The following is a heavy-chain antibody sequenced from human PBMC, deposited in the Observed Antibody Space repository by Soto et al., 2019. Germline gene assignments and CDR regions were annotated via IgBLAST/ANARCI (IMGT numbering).Heavy chain of an antibody. CDR1: GVSISNSSYY. V-gene: IGHV4-39*01. CDR3: ARHGSN. CDR2: IYYSGIT. J-gene: IGHJ4*02. Sequence: SEILSLTCTVSGVSISNSSYYWGWIRRPPGKELEWIGTIYYSGITYYNPSLKSRVTISVDTSKNQFSLKLTSVTAADTAVYYCARHGSNWGQGTLVTVSS.